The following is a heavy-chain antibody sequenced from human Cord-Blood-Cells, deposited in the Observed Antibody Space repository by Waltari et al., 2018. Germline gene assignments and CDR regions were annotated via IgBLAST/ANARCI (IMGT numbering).Heavy chain of an antibody. V-gene: IGHV2-5*01. D-gene: IGHD3-3*01. CDR3: AHILGGVRFLEGLFDY. Sequence: QIPLKESGPTLVKPTQTLTLTCTSSGFSLSTSGVGVGWIRQPPGKAMEWLALIYWNDDKRSSPSLKSRLTITKDTSKNQVVLTMTNMDPVDTATYYCAHILGGVRFLEGLFDYWGQGTLVTVAS. CDR1: GFSLSTSGVG. CDR2: IYWNDDK. J-gene: IGHJ4*02.